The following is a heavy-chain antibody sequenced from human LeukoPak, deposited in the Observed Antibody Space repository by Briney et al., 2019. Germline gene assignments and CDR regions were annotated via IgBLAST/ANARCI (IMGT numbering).Heavy chain of an antibody. Sequence: ASVKVSCKASGYTFTSYGISWVRQAPGQGLEWMGWISGYNGHTKYAQKVQGRVTMSTDTSTSTVYMELRSLISDDTGVYYCARGQTNRLLWVGELVSNINPFDYWGQGTLVTVSS. CDR1: GYTFTSYG. CDR2: ISGYNGHT. CDR3: ARGQTNRLLWVGELVSNINPFDY. J-gene: IGHJ4*02. V-gene: IGHV1-18*01. D-gene: IGHD3-10*01.